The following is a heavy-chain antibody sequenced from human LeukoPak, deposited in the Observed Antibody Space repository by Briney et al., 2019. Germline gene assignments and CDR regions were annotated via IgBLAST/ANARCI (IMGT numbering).Heavy chain of an antibody. V-gene: IGHV4-31*03. CDR3: ARWAAVRFLEWPPGWFDP. CDR2: IYYSGST. CDR1: GGSISSGGYY. D-gene: IGHD3-3*01. J-gene: IGHJ5*02. Sequence: SETLSLTCTVSGGSISSGGYYWSWIRQHPGKGLVWIGYIYYSGSTYYNPSLKSRVTISVDTSKNQFSLKLSSVTAADTAVYYCARWAAVRFLEWPPGWFDPWGQGTLVTVSS.